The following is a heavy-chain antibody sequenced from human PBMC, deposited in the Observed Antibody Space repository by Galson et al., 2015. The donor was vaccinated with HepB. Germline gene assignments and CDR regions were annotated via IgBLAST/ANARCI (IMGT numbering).Heavy chain of an antibody. V-gene: IGHV3-30*03. D-gene: IGHD6-19*01. CDR2: ISYDGSDK. CDR1: GFTFSSYG. J-gene: IGHJ5*02. Sequence: SLRLSCAASGFTFSSYGMHWVRQAPGKGLEWVAVISYDGSDKYYADSVKGRFTISRDNAKNSLYLQMNSLRTEDTAVYYCARGSVAGTFDPWGQGTLVTVSS. CDR3: ARGSVAGTFDP.